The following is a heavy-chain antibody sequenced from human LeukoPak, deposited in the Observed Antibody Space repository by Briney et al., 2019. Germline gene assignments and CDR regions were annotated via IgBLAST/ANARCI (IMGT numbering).Heavy chain of an antibody. CDR3: ARARSWLRIHY. CDR2: IYYSGST. Sequence: SETLSLTCTVSGGSISSYYWSWIRQPPGKGLEWIGYIYYSGSTNYNPSLKSRVTISVDTSKNQFSLKLSSVTAADTAVYYCARARSWLRIHYGAQGALVTVSS. CDR1: GGSISSYY. V-gene: IGHV4-59*01. J-gene: IGHJ4*02. D-gene: IGHD6-13*01.